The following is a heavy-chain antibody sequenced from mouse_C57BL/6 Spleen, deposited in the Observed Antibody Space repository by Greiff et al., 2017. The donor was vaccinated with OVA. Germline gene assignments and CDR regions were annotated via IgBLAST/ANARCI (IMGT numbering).Heavy chain of an antibody. D-gene: IGHD2-1*01. CDR1: GFSLTSYG. CDR2: IWRGGST. Sequence: QVQLKQSGPGLVQPSQSLSITCTVSGFSLTSYGVHWVRQSPGKGLEWLGVIWRGGSTDYNAAFMSRLSITKDNSKSQVFFKMNSLQADDTAIYYCAKNGAYYGNYDYFDVWGTGTTVTVSS. V-gene: IGHV2-5*01. CDR3: AKNGAYYGNYDYFDV. J-gene: IGHJ1*03.